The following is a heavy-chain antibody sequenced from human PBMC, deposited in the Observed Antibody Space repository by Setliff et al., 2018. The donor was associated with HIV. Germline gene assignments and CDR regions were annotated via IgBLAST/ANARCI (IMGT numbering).Heavy chain of an antibody. Sequence: ASVKVSCKASGGTFSSYSITWVRQAPGQGLEWMGGIIPIFVTPDYAQKFQGRLTITADESTSTVYMELRSLRSDDTAVYHCASISLVRGVIIQAPYYMDVWGKGTTVTVSS. CDR2: IIPIFVTP. CDR1: GGTFSSYS. CDR3: ASISLVRGVIIQAPYYMDV. D-gene: IGHD3-10*01. J-gene: IGHJ6*03. V-gene: IGHV1-69*13.